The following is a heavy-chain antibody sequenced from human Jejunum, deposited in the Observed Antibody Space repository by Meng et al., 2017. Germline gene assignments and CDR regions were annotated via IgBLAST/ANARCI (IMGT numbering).Heavy chain of an antibody. D-gene: IGHD2/OR15-2a*01. CDR3: ARVNPVLQYQPYWYFDF. Sequence: SETLSLTCTVSGAYISSGFYYWSWIRQHPGKGLEYIGFIYYSGAAVYNPSFESQVSMSVDTSKNQFYLQVTSATAADTAVYYCARVNPVLQYQPYWYFDFWGHGALVTVSS. CDR2: IYYSGAA. CDR1: GAYISSGFYY. V-gene: IGHV4-31*01. J-gene: IGHJ2*01.